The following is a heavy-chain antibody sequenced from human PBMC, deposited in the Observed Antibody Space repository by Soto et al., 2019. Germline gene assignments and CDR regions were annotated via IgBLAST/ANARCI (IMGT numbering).Heavy chain of an antibody. Sequence: SVKVSCKASGGTFSSYAISWVRQAPGQGLEWMGGIIPIFGTANYAQKFQGRVTITADESTSTAYMELSSLRSEDTAVYYCAREDCSGGSCQPNWFDPWGQGTLVTVSS. CDR3: AREDCSGGSCQPNWFDP. CDR2: IIPIFGTA. V-gene: IGHV1-69*13. CDR1: GGTFSSYA. J-gene: IGHJ5*02. D-gene: IGHD2-15*01.